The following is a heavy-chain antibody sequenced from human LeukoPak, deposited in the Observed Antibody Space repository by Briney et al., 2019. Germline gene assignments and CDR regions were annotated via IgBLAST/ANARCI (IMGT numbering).Heavy chain of an antibody. D-gene: IGHD4-17*01. J-gene: IGHJ4*02. CDR1: GFTFSSYA. CDR3: ARHYADY. CDR2: ISYDGSNE. V-gene: IGHV3-30-3*01. Sequence: QSGGSLRLSCAASGFTFSSYAMHWVRQAPGKGLEWVVVISYDGSNEYYADSVKGRFTISRDNSKNTLYLQMNSLRAEDTAVYYCARHYADYWGQGTLVTVSS.